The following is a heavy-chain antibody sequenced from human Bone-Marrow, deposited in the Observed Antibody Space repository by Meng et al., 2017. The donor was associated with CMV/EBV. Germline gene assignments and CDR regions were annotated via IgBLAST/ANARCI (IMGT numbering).Heavy chain of an antibody. D-gene: IGHD2-21*01. V-gene: IGHV1-69*05. CDR1: GGTFSSYA. CDR2: IIPIFGTA. J-gene: IGHJ6*02. CDR3: ASGVPAYCGGDCHTYGMDV. Sequence: SVKVSCKASGGTFSSYAISWVRQAPGQGLEWMGGIIPIFGTANYAQKFQGRVTITTDESTSTAYMELSSRRSEDTAVYYCASGVPAYCGGDCHTYGMDVWGQGTTVTVSS.